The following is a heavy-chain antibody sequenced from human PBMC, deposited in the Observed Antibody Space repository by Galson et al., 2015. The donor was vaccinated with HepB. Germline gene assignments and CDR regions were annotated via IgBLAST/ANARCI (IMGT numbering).Heavy chain of an antibody. CDR2: IWYDGSNK. CDR3: ARGRWELLAYFDY. D-gene: IGHD1-26*01. J-gene: IGHJ4*02. Sequence: SLRLSCAASGFIFSSYGMRWVRQAPGKGLEWVAVIWYDGSNKYYADSVKGRFTISRDNSKNTLYLQMKSLRAEDTAVYYCARGRWELLAYFDYWGQGTLVTVSS. CDR1: GFIFSSYG. V-gene: IGHV3-33*01.